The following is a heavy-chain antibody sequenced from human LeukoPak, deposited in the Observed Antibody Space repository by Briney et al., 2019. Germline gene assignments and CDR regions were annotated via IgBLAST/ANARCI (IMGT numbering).Heavy chain of an antibody. D-gene: IGHD3-22*01. Sequence: GGSLRLSCAASGFTFSSYSMNWVRQAPGKGLEWVSSISSSSSYIYYADSVKGRFTISRDNAKNSLYLQMNSLRAEDTAVYYCVRETYYYDTSGYYHYYFDYWGQGTLVTVSS. J-gene: IGHJ4*02. CDR2: ISSSSSYI. V-gene: IGHV3-21*01. CDR1: GFTFSSYS. CDR3: VRETYYYDTSGYYHYYFDY.